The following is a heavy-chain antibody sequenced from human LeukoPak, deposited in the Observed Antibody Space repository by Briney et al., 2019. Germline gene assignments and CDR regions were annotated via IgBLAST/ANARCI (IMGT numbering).Heavy chain of an antibody. CDR3: ARLPQPSDILTAYAHSFDY. D-gene: IGHD3-9*01. CDR2: IHNSGST. J-gene: IGHJ4*02. V-gene: IGHV4-59*01. CDR1: GGSISSYY. Sequence: SSETLSLTCSVSGGSISSYYWIWIRQPPGKGLECIGYIHNSGSTNYNPSLKSRLSLSVDTSKNQISLRLSSATAADTAVYYCARLPQPSDILTAYAHSFDYWGQGSLVTVSS.